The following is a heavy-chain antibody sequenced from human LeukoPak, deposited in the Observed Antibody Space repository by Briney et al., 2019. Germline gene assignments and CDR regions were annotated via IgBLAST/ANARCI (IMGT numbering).Heavy chain of an antibody. CDR3: ARRAAAGNSGKWFDP. Sequence: SETLSLTRTVSGGSISSSSYYWVWIRQPPGKGLEWIGSISYSGSTYYNPPLKNRVTISVDTSKNQFSLTLNSVTAADTAVYYCARRAAAGNSGKWFDPWGQGTLVTVSS. CDR1: GGSISSSSYY. CDR2: ISYSGST. J-gene: IGHJ5*02. D-gene: IGHD6-13*01. V-gene: IGHV4-39*01.